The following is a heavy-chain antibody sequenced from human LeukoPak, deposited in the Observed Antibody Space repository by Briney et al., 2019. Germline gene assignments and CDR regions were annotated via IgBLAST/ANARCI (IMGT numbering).Heavy chain of an antibody. CDR1: GFTFSTYG. V-gene: IGHV3-30*18. Sequence: GGSLRLSCAASGFTFSTYGMHWVRQAPGKGLECVALISYDGTNKNYADSVKGRFTISRDNSKNTLYLQMNSLRAEDTAVYYCAKDRPSSLIVGATVYWGQGTLVTVSS. D-gene: IGHD1-26*01. CDR2: ISYDGTNK. CDR3: AKDRPSSLIVGATVY. J-gene: IGHJ4*02.